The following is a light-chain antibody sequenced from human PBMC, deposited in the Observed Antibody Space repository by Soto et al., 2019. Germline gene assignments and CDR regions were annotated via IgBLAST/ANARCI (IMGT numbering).Light chain of an antibody. Sequence: DIQMTQSPSTLSASIGDRVTITCRASQGISNWLAWYQQKPGKAPKLLIYDASSLESGVPSRFSGSGSGTEFTLTISSLQPDDFATYYCQQYNSYWTFGQGTKVDIK. J-gene: IGKJ1*01. V-gene: IGKV1-5*01. CDR3: QQYNSYWT. CDR1: QGISNW. CDR2: DAS.